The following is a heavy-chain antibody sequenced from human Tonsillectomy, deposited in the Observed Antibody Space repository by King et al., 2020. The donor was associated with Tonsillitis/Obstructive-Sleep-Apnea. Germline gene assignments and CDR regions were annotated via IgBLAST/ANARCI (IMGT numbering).Heavy chain of an antibody. CDR1: GYSFTNYL. D-gene: IGHD6-19*01. J-gene: IGHJ4*02. V-gene: IGHV5-51*01. CDR3: ARQYSNGWSHFDY. Sequence: ELQLVQSGAEVKKPGESLKISCKGFGYSFTNYLNGWVRQMPGKGLEWMWIIYPGDSDTRYSPSFQVQVTISADKSISTAYLQWSSLKASDTAMYYCARQYSNGWSHFDYWGRGTLVTVSS. CDR2: IYPGDSDT.